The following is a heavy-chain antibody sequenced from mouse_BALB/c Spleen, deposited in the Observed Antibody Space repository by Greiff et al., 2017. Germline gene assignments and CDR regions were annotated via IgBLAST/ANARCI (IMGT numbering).Heavy chain of an antibody. J-gene: IGHJ3*01. Sequence: DVQLQESGPGLVKPSQSLSLTCSVTGYSITSGYYWNWIRQFPGNKLEWMGYISYDGSNNYNPSLKNRISITRDTSKNQFFLKLNSVTTEDTATYYCARDQDDYDGGAWFAYWGQGTLVTVSA. D-gene: IGHD2-4*01. CDR3: ARDQDDYDGGAWFAY. CDR2: ISYDGSN. CDR1: GYSITSGYY. V-gene: IGHV3-6*02.